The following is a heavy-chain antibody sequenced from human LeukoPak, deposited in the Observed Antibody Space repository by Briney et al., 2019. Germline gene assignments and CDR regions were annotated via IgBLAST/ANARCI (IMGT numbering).Heavy chain of an antibody. D-gene: IGHD3-16*02. CDR2: IRYDGSNK. CDR3: ARAGDGPGVIVAYHDY. Sequence: GGSLRLSCAASGFTFSSYGMHWVRQAPGKGLEWVAFIRYDGSNKYYADSVKGRFTISRDNAKNPLYLQMNSLRAEDTAVYYCARAGDGPGVIVAYHDYWGQGTLVTVSS. J-gene: IGHJ4*02. V-gene: IGHV3-30*02. CDR1: GFTFSSYG.